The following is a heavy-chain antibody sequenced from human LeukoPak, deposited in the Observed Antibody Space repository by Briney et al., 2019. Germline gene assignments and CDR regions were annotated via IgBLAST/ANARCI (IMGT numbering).Heavy chain of an antibody. V-gene: IGHV3-30*02. Sequence: GGSLRLSCAASGFTFSSYGMHWVRQAPGKGLEWVAVIWYDGSNKYYADSVKGRFTISRDNSKNTLYLQMNSLRAEDTAVYYCAKDTWFGELGGMDVWGQGTTVTVSS. D-gene: IGHD3-10*01. J-gene: IGHJ6*02. CDR1: GFTFSSYG. CDR3: AKDTWFGELGGMDV. CDR2: IWYDGSNK.